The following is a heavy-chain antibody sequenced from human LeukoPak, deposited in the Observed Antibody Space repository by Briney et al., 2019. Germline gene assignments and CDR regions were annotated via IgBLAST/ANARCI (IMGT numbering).Heavy chain of an antibody. CDR1: GYNFANYW. J-gene: IGHJ4*02. CDR3: ARHDRPYGDYEVNDY. Sequence: GESLKISCKASGYNFANYWIGWVRQMPGKGLEWMGIIYPGDSDTTYSPSFQGQVTISADKSISTAYLQWSSLKASDTAMYFCARHDRPYGDYEVNDYWGQGTLVTVSS. CDR2: IYPGDSDT. D-gene: IGHD4-17*01. V-gene: IGHV5-51*01.